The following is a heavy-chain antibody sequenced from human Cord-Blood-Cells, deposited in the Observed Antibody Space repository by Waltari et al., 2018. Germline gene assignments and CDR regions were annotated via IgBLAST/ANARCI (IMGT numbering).Heavy chain of an antibody. CDR1: GGTFSSYA. CDR3: ARDVTTYCGGDCYFVGWFDP. J-gene: IGHJ5*02. Sequence: QVQLVQSGAEVKKPGSSVKVSCKASGGTFSSYAISWVRQAPGQGLEWMGGIIPIFGTANYAQKFQGRVTITADESTSTAYMELSSLRSEDTAVYYCARDVTTYCGGDCYFVGWFDPWGQGTLVTVSS. D-gene: IGHD2-21*01. V-gene: IGHV1-69*01. CDR2: IIPIFGTA.